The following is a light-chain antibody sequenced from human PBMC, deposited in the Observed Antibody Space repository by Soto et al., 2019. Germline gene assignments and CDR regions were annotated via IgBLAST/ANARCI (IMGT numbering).Light chain of an antibody. CDR1: SSDVGAYNY. CDR2: AVS. J-gene: IGLJ1*01. V-gene: IGLV2-14*01. Sequence: QSALTQPAAGSGSLGQSITISCTGTSSDVGAYNYVSWYQQQPGKAPKLMISAVSNRPSGVSNRFSGSKSGNTASLIISGLQAEDGADYYCCSFTSITTYVFGTGTKVTVL. CDR3: CSFTSITTYV.